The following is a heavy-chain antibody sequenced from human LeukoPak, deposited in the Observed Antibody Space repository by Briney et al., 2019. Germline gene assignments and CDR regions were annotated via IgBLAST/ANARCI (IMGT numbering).Heavy chain of an antibody. CDR2: ISYDGSNK. J-gene: IGHJ4*02. V-gene: IGHV3-30*01. CDR3: ASLSPQLVRPNSDY. CDR1: GLTFSSYA. D-gene: IGHD6-6*01. Sequence: GRSLRLSCAASGLTFSSYAMHWVRHAPGKGREWVAVISYDGSNKYYADSVKGRFTISRDNSKNTPYPQMNSLRAEDTAVYYCASLSPQLVRPNSDYWGQGTLVTVSS.